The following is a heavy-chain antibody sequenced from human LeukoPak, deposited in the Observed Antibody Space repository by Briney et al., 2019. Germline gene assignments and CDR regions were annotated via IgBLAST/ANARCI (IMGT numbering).Heavy chain of an antibody. CDR2: IYPGDSET. V-gene: IGHV5-51*01. D-gene: IGHD2-15*01. CDR1: GYIFTSYW. Sequence: GESLKISCKGSGYIFTSYWIGWVRQMPGKGLEWMGIIYPGDSETRYSPSFQGQVTISADKSISTAYLQWSSLKASDTAMYYCARPNSYCSGGSCYDHWGQGTLVTVSS. J-gene: IGHJ5*02. CDR3: ARPNSYCSGGSCYDH.